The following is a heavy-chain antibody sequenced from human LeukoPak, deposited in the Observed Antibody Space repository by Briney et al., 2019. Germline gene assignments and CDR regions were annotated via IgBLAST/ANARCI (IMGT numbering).Heavy chain of an antibody. CDR3: ARDPWGSDTNYYPPDY. V-gene: IGHV3-30-3*01. Sequence: PGGSLRLSCAASGFTFNNYVMDWVRQVPGKGLEWVAFISYDGSNKYYADSVRGRFSISRDNSKNTLYLQMNSLRTEDTAVYYCARDPWGSDTNYYPPDYWGQGTLVTVSS. D-gene: IGHD1-26*01. CDR2: ISYDGSNK. CDR1: GFTFNNYV. J-gene: IGHJ4*02.